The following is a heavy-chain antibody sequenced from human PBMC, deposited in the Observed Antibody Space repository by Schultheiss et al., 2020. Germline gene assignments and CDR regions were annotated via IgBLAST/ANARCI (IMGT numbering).Heavy chain of an antibody. J-gene: IGHJ6*02. Sequence: SETLSLTCNVSGGSISSSSYYWGWIRQPRGKGLEWIGSIYYSGSTYYNPSLKSRVTISVDTSKNQFSLKLSSVTAADTAVYYCAKDFAHDYYYRMGVWGQGTTVTVSS. CDR3: AKDFAHDYYYRMGV. V-gene: IGHV4-39*02. CDR1: GGSISSSSYY. CDR2: IYYSGST.